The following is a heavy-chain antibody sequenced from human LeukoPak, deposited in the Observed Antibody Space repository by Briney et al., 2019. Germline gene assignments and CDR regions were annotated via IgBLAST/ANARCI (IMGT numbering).Heavy chain of an antibody. CDR2: IIPIFGTA. D-gene: IGHD5-12*01. CDR1: GGTFISYA. V-gene: IGHV1-69*13. CDR3: ARGVDSGYADFDY. J-gene: IGHJ4*02. Sequence: GASVEVSCKASGGTFISYAISWVRQAPGQGLEWMGGIIPIFGTANYAQKFQGRVTITADESTITAYMELSSLRSEDTAVYYCARGVDSGYADFDYWGQGTLVTVSS.